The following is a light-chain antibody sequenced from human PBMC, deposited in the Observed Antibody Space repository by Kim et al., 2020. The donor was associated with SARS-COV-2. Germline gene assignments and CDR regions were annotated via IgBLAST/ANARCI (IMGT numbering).Light chain of an antibody. CDR1: SLRSYH. V-gene: IGLV3-19*01. CDR2: GKN. Sequence: SSELTQDPAVSVALGQTVRITCQGDSLRSYHASWYQQKPGQAPVLVIYGKNNRPSGIPDRFSGSSSGNTASLTITGAQAEDEADYYCNSRDRNGDHFPFGVGSHLTVL. CDR3: NSRDRNGDHFP. J-gene: IGLJ2*01.